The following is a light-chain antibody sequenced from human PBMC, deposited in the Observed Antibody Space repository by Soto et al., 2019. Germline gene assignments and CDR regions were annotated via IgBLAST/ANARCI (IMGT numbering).Light chain of an antibody. J-gene: IGKJ4*01. V-gene: IGKV1-39*01. Sequence: DIQMTQSPSSLSASVGDRVTITCRASQTIAIFLNWYQQKPGKAPNLLIYAASSLQSGVPSRFSGSGSGTDFTLTISSLQPEDFASYYCQQSYSTPFTFGGGTKVEIK. CDR1: QTIAIF. CDR3: QQSYSTPFT. CDR2: AAS.